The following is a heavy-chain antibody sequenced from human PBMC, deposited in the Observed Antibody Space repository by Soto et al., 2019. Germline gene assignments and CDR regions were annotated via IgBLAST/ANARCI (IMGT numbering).Heavy chain of an antibody. V-gene: IGHV5-51*01. CDR2: IYPGDSDT. J-gene: IGHJ6*02. D-gene: IGHD2-15*01. Sequence: PVESMQISCKGSGYSFTSYWIGWVRQMPGKGLEWMGIIYPGDSDTRYSPSFQGQVTISADKSISTAYLQWSSLKASDTAMYYCARRVNRYCSGGSCYFDYYYGMDVWGQGTTVTVSS. CDR1: GYSFTSYW. CDR3: ARRVNRYCSGGSCYFDYYYGMDV.